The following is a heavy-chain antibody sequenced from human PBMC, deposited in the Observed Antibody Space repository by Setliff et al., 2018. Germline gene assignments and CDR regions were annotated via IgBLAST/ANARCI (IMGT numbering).Heavy chain of an antibody. V-gene: IGHV1-2*06. CDR2: INPSSGAT. CDR3: ARSLAARIYYFDY. D-gene: IGHD6-6*01. Sequence: ASVKVSCKASGYTFTGYYMYWVRQAPGQGLEWMGRINPSSGATIYAQKFQGRVTMTSDTSISTAYMELGRLRSDDTAVYYCARSLAARIYYFDYWGQGTLVTVSS. J-gene: IGHJ4*02. CDR1: GYTFTGYY.